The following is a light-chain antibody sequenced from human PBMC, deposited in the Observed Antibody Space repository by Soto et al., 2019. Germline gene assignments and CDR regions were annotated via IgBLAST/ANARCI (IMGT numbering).Light chain of an antibody. J-gene: IGLJ1*01. CDR1: SSNIGNNY. V-gene: IGLV1-51*01. CDR3: GTWDSSLSAYV. CDR2: DNN. Sequence: QYVRRPPATVSPAPGRKVAIACSGSSSNIGNNYVSWYQQLPGTAPKLLIYDNNKRPSGIPDRFSGSKSGTSATLGITGLQTGDEADYYCGTWDSSLSAYVFGTGTKVTV.